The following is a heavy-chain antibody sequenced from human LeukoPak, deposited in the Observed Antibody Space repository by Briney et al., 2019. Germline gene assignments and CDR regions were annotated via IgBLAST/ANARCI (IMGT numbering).Heavy chain of an antibody. V-gene: IGHV1-2*02. D-gene: IGHD2-8*01. Sequence: GASVKVSCTASGYTFTGYYMHWVRQAPGQRLEWMGWINPNSGGTNYAQKFQGRVTMTRDTSISTAYMELSRLRSDDTAVYYCARDWKTESIVLMVYARYGMDVWGQGTTVTVSS. J-gene: IGHJ6*02. CDR3: ARDWKTESIVLMVYARYGMDV. CDR1: GYTFTGYY. CDR2: INPNSGGT.